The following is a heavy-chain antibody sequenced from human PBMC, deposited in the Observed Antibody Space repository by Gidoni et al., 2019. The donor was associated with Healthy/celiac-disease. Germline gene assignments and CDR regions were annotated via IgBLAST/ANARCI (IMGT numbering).Heavy chain of an antibody. J-gene: IGHJ6*02. D-gene: IGHD2-2*01. CDR3: AREGADIVVVPAATDYYYYGMDV. CDR1: GYSISSGSY. V-gene: IGHV4-38-2*02. CDR2: IYHSGST. Sequence: QVQLQESGPGLVKPPETLSLTCTASGYSISSGSYWGWIRQPPGKGLVWIGSIYHSGSTYYNPSLKSRVTISVDTSKNQFSLKLSSVTAADTAVYYCAREGADIVVVPAATDYYYYGMDVWGQGTTVTVSS.